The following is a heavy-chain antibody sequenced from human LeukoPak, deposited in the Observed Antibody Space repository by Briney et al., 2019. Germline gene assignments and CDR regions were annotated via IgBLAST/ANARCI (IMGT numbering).Heavy chain of an antibody. J-gene: IGHJ5*02. CDR2: ISSSSSYI. Sequence: GGSLRLSCAASGFTFSSYSMNWVRQAPGKGLEWVSFISSSSSYIYYADSVKGRFTISRDNAKNSLYLQMNSLRAEDTAVYYCARSPYIWFGESGGWFDPWGQGTLVTVSS. D-gene: IGHD3-10*01. CDR1: GFTFSSYS. CDR3: ARSPYIWFGESGGWFDP. V-gene: IGHV3-21*01.